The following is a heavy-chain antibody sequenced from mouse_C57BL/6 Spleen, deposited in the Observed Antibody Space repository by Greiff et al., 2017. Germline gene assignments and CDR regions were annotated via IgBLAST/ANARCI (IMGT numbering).Heavy chain of an antibody. D-gene: IGHD3-2*02. J-gene: IGHJ3*01. CDR1: GYAFSSSW. CDR2: IYPGDGDT. Sequence: VQVVESGPELVKPGASVKISCKASGYAFSSSWMNWVKQRPGKGLEWIGRIYPGDGDTNYNGKFKGKATLTADKSSSTAYMQLSSLTSEDSAVYFCARSETAQATWFAYWGQGTLVTVSA. CDR3: ARSETAQATWFAY. V-gene: IGHV1-82*01.